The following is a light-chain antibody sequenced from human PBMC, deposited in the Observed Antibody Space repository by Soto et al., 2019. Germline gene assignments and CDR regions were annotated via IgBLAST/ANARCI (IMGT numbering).Light chain of an antibody. CDR3: QQRSNWPLLT. Sequence: EIVLTQSPATLSLSPGERATLSCRASQSVSSYLAWYQQKPGQAPRLLIYDASDRAPGTPARFSGSGSGTDFTLTISSLEPEDFAVYYCQQRSNWPLLTFGGGTKVDIK. CDR1: QSVSSY. J-gene: IGKJ4*01. CDR2: DAS. V-gene: IGKV3-11*01.